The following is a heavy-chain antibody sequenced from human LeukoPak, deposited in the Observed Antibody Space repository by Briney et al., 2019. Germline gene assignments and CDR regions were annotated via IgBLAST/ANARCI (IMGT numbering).Heavy chain of an antibody. CDR1: GCSISNYY. CDR2: IYTSGST. J-gene: IGHJ4*02. Sequence: SETLSLTCTVSGCSISNYYWSWIRQPAGKGLEWIGHIYTSGSTNYNPSLKSRVTMSVDTSKNQYSLKLSSVTAADTAVYYCARDNRYYYGSGSYYAFFDYWGQGTLVTVSS. V-gene: IGHV4-4*07. CDR3: ARDNRYYYGSGSYYAFFDY. D-gene: IGHD3-10*01.